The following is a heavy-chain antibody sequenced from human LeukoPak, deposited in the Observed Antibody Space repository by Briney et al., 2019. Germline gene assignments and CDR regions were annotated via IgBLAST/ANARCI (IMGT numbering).Heavy chain of an antibody. CDR2: IWYDGSNK. CDR1: GFTFSSSD. J-gene: IGHJ5*02. V-gene: IGHV3-33*01. CDR3: ARNSGYDFGNWFDP. Sequence: GGSLRLSCAASGFTFSSSDMHWVRQAPGKGLEWVAVIWYDGSNKYYADSVKGRFTISRDNSKNTLYLQMNSLRAEDTAVYYCARNSGYDFGNWFDPRGQGTLVTVSS. D-gene: IGHD5-12*01.